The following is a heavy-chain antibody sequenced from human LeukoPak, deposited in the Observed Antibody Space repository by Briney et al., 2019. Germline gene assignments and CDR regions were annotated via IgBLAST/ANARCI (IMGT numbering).Heavy chain of an antibody. Sequence: PGGSLRLSCAASGFTFNNYAMHWVRQAPGEGLEWVAVISRDGTDQYYADSVKGRFTISRDDAKNSLYLQMNSLRAEDTAVYYCARDLYDSSGYYSEVPNSGVDYWGQGTLVTVSS. D-gene: IGHD3-22*01. J-gene: IGHJ4*02. V-gene: IGHV3-30*04. CDR2: ISRDGTDQ. CDR1: GFTFNNYA. CDR3: ARDLYDSSGYYSEVPNSGVDY.